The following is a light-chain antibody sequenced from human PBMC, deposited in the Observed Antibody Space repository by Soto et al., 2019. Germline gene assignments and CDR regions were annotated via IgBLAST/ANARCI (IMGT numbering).Light chain of an antibody. CDR3: CSYAGSYLNYV. V-gene: IGLV2-11*01. CDR2: DVS. Sequence: QSALTQPRSVSGSPGQSVTISCTGTSSDVGGYNYVSWYQQHPGKAPKLMIYDVSKRPSGVPDRSSGSKSGNTASLTISGLQAEDEADYYCCSYAGSYLNYVFGTGTKLTVL. J-gene: IGLJ1*01. CDR1: SSDVGGYNY.